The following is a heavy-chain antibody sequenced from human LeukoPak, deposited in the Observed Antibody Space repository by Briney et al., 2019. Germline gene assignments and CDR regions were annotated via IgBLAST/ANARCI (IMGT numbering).Heavy chain of an antibody. D-gene: IGHD3-22*01. Sequence: PGGSLRLSCAASGFTFSSYGMHWVRQAPGKGLEWVAFIRYDGNNKYYADSVKGRFTISRDNSKNTLYLQMNSLRAEDTAVYYCAKSDYYDSSGYRHYYYYMDVWGKGTTVTVSS. V-gene: IGHV3-30*02. CDR3: AKSDYYDSSGYRHYYYYMDV. CDR2: IRYDGNNK. J-gene: IGHJ6*03. CDR1: GFTFSSYG.